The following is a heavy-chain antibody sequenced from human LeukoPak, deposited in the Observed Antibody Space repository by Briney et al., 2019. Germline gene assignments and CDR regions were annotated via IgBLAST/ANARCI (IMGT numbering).Heavy chain of an antibody. Sequence: ASVKVSCKASGYTFTSYDINWVRQATGQGLEWMGWMNPNSGNTGYAQKFQGRVTITRNTSISTAYMELSSLRSEDTAVYYCARETYYDILTGFSESGPWGQGTLVTVSS. CDR1: GYTFTSYD. CDR2: MNPNSGNT. V-gene: IGHV1-8*03. CDR3: ARETYYDILTGFSESGP. J-gene: IGHJ5*02. D-gene: IGHD3-9*01.